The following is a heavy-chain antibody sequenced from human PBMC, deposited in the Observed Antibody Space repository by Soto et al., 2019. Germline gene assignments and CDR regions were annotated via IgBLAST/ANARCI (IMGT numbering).Heavy chain of an antibody. CDR1: GGTFSSYT. CDR2: IIPILGIA. V-gene: IGHV1-69*02. D-gene: IGHD3-9*01. CDR3: ARGDYDILPGPLLLDY. Sequence: QVQLVQSGAEVKKPGSSVKVSCKASGGTFSSYTISWVRQAPGQGLEWMGRIIPILGIANYAQKFQGRVTITADKSTSTAYMELSSLRSEDTAVYYCARGDYDILPGPLLLDYWGQGTLVTVSS. J-gene: IGHJ4*02.